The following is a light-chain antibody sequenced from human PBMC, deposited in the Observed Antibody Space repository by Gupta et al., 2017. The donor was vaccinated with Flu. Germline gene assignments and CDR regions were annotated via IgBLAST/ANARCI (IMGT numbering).Light chain of an antibody. J-gene: IGKJ1*01. CDR3: HQYVDSPG. CDR1: QTVSSSY. V-gene: IGKV3-20*01. Sequence: EIELTQSPGTLSLSPGEGATLSCRASQTVSSSYLAWYQQKPGQAPRLLIYGASNRATGIPDRFGGSGSGTDFTRTISRLEPEDFAVYYCHQYVDSPGFGQGTKVEIK. CDR2: GAS.